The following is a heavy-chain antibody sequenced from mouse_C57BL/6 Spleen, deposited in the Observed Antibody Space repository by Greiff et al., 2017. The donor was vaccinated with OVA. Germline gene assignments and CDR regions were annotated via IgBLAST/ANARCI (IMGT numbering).Heavy chain of an antibody. V-gene: IGHV5-4*03. CDR2: ISDGGSYT. CDR3: ARNWERGFAY. D-gene: IGHD4-1*01. CDR1: GFTFSSYA. Sequence: DVKLVESGGGLVKPGGSLKLSCAASGFTFSSYAMSWVRQTPEKRLEWVATISDGGSYTYYPDNVKGRFTISRDNAKNNLYLQMSHLKSEDTAMYYCARNWERGFAYWGQGTLVTVSA. J-gene: IGHJ3*01.